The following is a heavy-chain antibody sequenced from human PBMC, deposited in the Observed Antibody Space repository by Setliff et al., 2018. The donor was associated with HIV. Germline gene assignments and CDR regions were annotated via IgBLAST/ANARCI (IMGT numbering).Heavy chain of an antibody. V-gene: IGHV4-61*09. CDR2: ISTSGNT. D-gene: IGHD5-12*01. Sequence: SETLSLTCTVSGGSLDSGSYHWSWSRQPAGKGLEWFGHISTSGNTNYKPSLKSRVTISVDTSKNQFSLKLNSVNAVDTAVYYCTRNAPAYELDYWGQGTLVTVSS. J-gene: IGHJ4*02. CDR3: TRNAPAYELDY. CDR1: GGSLDSGSYH.